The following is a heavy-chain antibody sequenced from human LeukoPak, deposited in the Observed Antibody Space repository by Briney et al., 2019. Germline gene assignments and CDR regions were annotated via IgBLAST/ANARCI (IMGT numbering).Heavy chain of an antibody. J-gene: IGHJ2*01. CDR3: ARESHMGSAYDIYWYFDL. CDR2: IYTSGNT. V-gene: IGHV4-61*02. Sequence: PSETLSLTCTVSGDSISSGIHYWNWIRQPAGKGLEWIGRIYTSGNTNFNPSLKSRVTMSADTSKNQFSLKLSSVTAADTAVYYCARESHMGSAYDIYWYFDLWGRGTLVTVSS. CDR1: GDSISSGIHY. D-gene: IGHD5-12*01.